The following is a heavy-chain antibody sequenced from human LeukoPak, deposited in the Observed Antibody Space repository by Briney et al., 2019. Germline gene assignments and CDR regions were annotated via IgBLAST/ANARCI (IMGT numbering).Heavy chain of an antibody. D-gene: IGHD6-19*01. Sequence: GGSLRLSCAASGFTFSSYGMSWVRQAPGKGLEWVSGIRAGGDNTYYADSVKGRFTISRDNSKNTLYLQMNSLRAEDTAVYYCAKDLAVAGTDYYYYYMDVWGKGTTVTISS. CDR3: AKDLAVAGTDYYYYYMDV. V-gene: IGHV3-23*01. J-gene: IGHJ6*03. CDR1: GFTFSSYG. CDR2: IRAGGDNT.